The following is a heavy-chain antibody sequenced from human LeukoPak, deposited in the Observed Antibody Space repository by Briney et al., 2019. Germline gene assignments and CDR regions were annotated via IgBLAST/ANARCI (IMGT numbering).Heavy chain of an antibody. V-gene: IGHV4-31*03. D-gene: IGHD3-22*01. CDR2: IYYSGST. J-gene: IGHJ4*02. Sequence: SETLSLTCTVSGGSISSGGYYWSWIRQHPGKGLEWIGYIYYSGSTYYNPSLKSRVTISVDTSKNQFSLKLSSVTAADTAVYYCVRETYYYDSRDHRYFDYWGQGTLVTVSS. CDR3: VRETYYYDSRDHRYFDY. CDR1: GGSISSGGYY.